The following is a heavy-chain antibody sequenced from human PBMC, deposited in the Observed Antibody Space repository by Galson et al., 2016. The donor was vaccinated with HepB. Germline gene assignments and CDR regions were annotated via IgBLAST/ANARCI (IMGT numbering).Heavy chain of an antibody. CDR3: ARAPDNDYGDYVPLFVY. V-gene: IGHV1-2*02. Sequence: SVKVSCKASGYTFSGYYMHWVRQAPGQGLEWMGWIDPSNGGTKSAQKFQGRVTMTRDTPFSTAYMELSSLRSDDTAVYYYARAPDNDYGDYVPLFVYWGQGTLVTVSS. CDR1: GYTFSGYY. D-gene: IGHD4-17*01. CDR2: IDPSNGGT. J-gene: IGHJ4*02.